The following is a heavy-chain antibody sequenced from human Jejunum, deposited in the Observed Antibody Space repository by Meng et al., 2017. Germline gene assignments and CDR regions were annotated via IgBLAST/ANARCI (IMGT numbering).Heavy chain of an antibody. Sequence: GESLKISCKGSGYTFTNYWIGWVRQMPGKGLEWMGIIYPGDSDTRYSPSFQGQVTISADKSISTAFLQWRSLKASDTAIYYCARLLRYTSGWLEGWFDPWGQGTLVTVSS. CDR3: ARLLRYTSGWLEGWFDP. V-gene: IGHV5-51*01. CDR2: IYPGDSDT. J-gene: IGHJ5*02. D-gene: IGHD6-19*01. CDR1: GYTFTNYW.